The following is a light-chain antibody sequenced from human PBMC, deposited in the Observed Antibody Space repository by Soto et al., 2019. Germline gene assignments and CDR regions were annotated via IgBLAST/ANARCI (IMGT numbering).Light chain of an antibody. CDR2: GAS. Sequence: EIVMTQSPVTLSVSPGERVTLPCRASQSVSSSLAWYQQKPGQTPRILIYGASTRATGIPARFSGSGSGTEFTLTISSLQSEDVAVYYCQQYNQWPVTFGGGTKVEIK. J-gene: IGKJ4*01. CDR3: QQYNQWPVT. V-gene: IGKV3-15*01. CDR1: QSVSSS.